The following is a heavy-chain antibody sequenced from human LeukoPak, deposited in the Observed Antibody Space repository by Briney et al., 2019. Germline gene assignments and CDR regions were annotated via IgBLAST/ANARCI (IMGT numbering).Heavy chain of an antibody. Sequence: PGGSLRLSCAASGFTFSSYSMKWVRQAPGKGLEWVSSISSSSSYIYYADSVKGRFTISRDNAKNSLYLQMNSLRAEDTAVYYCASSKRRWELLNYWGQGTLVTVSS. D-gene: IGHD1-26*01. CDR2: ISSSSSYI. CDR1: GFTFSSYS. V-gene: IGHV3-21*01. J-gene: IGHJ4*02. CDR3: ASSKRRWELLNY.